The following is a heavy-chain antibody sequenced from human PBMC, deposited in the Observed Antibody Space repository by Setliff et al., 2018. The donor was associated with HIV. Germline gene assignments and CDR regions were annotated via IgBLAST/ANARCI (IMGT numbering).Heavy chain of an antibody. CDR3: TRAHYYDSSGYGDY. J-gene: IGHJ4*02. Sequence: GESLKISCTASGFTFGDYAMSWVRQAPGKGLEWVGFIRSKAYGGTTEYAASVKGKFTISRDDSKSIAYLQMNSLKTEDTAVYYCTRAHYYDSSGYGDYWGQGTLVTVSS. CDR1: GFTFGDYA. V-gene: IGHV3-49*04. D-gene: IGHD3-22*01. CDR2: IRSKAYGGTT.